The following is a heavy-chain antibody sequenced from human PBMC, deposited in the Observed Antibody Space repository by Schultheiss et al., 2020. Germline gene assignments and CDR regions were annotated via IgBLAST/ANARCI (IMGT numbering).Heavy chain of an antibody. CDR1: GGSFSGYY. D-gene: IGHD3-3*01. CDR3: ARGSRVTIFGVVIMRLGFDP. Sequence: SETLSLTCAVYGGSFSGYYWSWIRQPPGKGLEWIEEINHSGSTNYNPSLKSRVTISVDTSKNQFSLKLSSVTAADTAVYYCARGSRVTIFGVVIMRLGFDPWGQGTLVTVPA. CDR2: INHSGST. J-gene: IGHJ5*02. V-gene: IGHV4-34*01.